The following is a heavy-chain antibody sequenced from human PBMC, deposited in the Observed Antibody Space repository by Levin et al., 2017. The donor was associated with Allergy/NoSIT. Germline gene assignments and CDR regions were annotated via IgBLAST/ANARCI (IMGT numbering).Heavy chain of an antibody. V-gene: IGHV3-53*01. CDR2: IYSGGST. CDR1: GFTVSSNY. CDR3: ARSRPGTSAAFDI. J-gene: IGHJ3*02. Sequence: ETLSLTCAASGFTVSSNYMSWVRQAPGKGLEWVSVIYSGGSTYYADSVKGRFTISRDNSKNTLYLQMNSLRAEDTAVYYCARSRPGTSAAFDIWGQGTMVTVSS.